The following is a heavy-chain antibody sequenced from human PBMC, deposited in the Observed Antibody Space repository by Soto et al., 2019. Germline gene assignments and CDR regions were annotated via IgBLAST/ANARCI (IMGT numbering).Heavy chain of an antibody. CDR1: GYTFTSYG. D-gene: IGHD6-13*01. CDR2: ISAYNGNT. J-gene: IGHJ6*02. V-gene: IGHV1-18*01. CDR3: ARDKNAPGYSSSWDYYYYGMDV. Sequence: ASVKVSCKASGYTFTSYGISWVRQAPGQGLEWMGWISAYNGNTNYAQKLQGRVTMTTDTSTSTAYMELRSLRSDDTAVYYCARDKNAPGYSSSWDYYYYGMDVWGQGTTVTISS.